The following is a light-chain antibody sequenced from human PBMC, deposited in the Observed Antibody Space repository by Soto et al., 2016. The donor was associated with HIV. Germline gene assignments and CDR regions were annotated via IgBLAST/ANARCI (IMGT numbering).Light chain of an antibody. V-gene: IGLV3-21*03. CDR1: KIGGRS. CDR3: QVWDTSGDHPVV. CDR2: HNS. Sequence: SYELTQSPSVSVAPGKTASISCGGNKIGGRSVHWYQQRPGQAPVLVVYHNSDRPSGIPERFSGSNSGNTATLTISRIEVGDEADYICQVWDTSGDHPVVFGGGTKLTVL. J-gene: IGLJ2*01.